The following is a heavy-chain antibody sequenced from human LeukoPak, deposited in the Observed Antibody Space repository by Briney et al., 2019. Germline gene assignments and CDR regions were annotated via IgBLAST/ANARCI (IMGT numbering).Heavy chain of an antibody. V-gene: IGHV4-4*07. CDR3: ARGTYYDFWTGYYFDY. D-gene: IGHD3-3*01. J-gene: IGHJ4*02. CDR1: GGSIGGYY. Sequence: SETLSLTCTVSGGSIGGYYWSWIRQPAGKGLEWIGRVYTSVSTNYNPSLKSRVTMSVDTSKNQFSLKLSSVTAADTAVYYCARGTYYDFWTGYYFDYWGQGTLVTVSS. CDR2: VYTSVST.